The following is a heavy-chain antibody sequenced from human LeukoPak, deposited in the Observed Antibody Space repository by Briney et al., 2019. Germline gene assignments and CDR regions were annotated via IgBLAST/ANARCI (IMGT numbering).Heavy chain of an antibody. D-gene: IGHD1-26*01. J-gene: IGHJ3*02. CDR1: GFTFSSYS. CDR3: AKAPASGSTKGHAFDI. Sequence: GGSLRLSCTASGFTFSSYSMNWVRQAPGKGLEWVSPISSSSSYIYYADSVKGRFTISRDNAKNSLYLQMNSLRAEDTAVYYCAKAPASGSTKGHAFDIWGRGTMVTVSS. V-gene: IGHV3-21*01. CDR2: ISSSSSYI.